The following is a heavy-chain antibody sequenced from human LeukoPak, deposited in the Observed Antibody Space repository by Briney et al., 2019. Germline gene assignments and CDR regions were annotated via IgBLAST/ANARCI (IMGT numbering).Heavy chain of an antibody. V-gene: IGHV1-2*02. D-gene: IGHD3-10*01. CDR2: INPNSGGT. Sequence: ASVKVSCKASGYTFTDYYMHWVRQAPGPGLEWMGWINPNSGGTNYAQKFQGRVTMTRDMSISTAYMELSRLRSDDTAVYYCARDRVEGFGELMPDYWGQGTLVTVSS. CDR3: ARDRVEGFGELMPDY. CDR1: GYTFTDYY. J-gene: IGHJ4*02.